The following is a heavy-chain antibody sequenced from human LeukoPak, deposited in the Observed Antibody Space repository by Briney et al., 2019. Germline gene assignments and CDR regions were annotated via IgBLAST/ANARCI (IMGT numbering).Heavy chain of an antibody. CDR3: ASAPQGQLPRAYYYYGMDV. D-gene: IGHD5-18*01. Sequence: GGSLRLSCAASGFTFSDYYMSWIRQAPGKGLEWVSYISSSGSTIYYADSVKGRFTISRDNAKNSLYLQMNSLRAEDTAVYYCASAPQGQLPRAYYYYGMDVWGQGTTVTVSS. J-gene: IGHJ6*02. CDR1: GFTFSDYY. CDR2: ISSSGSTI. V-gene: IGHV3-11*01.